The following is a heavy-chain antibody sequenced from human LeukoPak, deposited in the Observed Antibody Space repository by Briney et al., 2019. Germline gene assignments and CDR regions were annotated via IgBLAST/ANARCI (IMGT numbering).Heavy chain of an antibody. D-gene: IGHD2-15*01. Sequence: PGRSLRLPCAASGFTFDDYAMQWVRQAPGKGLEWVSGISWNSGSIGYADSVKGRFTISRDNAKSSLYLQMNSLRVEDTAVYYCADLGYTDGGQGTLVTVSS. V-gene: IGHV3-9*01. CDR3: ADLGYTD. CDR2: ISWNSGSI. J-gene: IGHJ4*02. CDR1: GFTFDDYA.